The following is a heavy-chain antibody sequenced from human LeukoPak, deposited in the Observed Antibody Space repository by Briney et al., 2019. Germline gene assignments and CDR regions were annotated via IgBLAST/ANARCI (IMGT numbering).Heavy chain of an antibody. V-gene: IGHV3-30*04. J-gene: IGHJ5*02. CDR1: GFTFSSYD. CDR3: ARERAKWFDP. Sequence: GGSLRLSCASSGFTFSSYDMHWVRQAPGKGLEWVAVISYDGSNKYYADSVKGRFTISRDNSKNTLYLQMNSLRAEDTAVYYCARERAKWFDPWGQGTLVTVSS. CDR2: ISYDGSNK.